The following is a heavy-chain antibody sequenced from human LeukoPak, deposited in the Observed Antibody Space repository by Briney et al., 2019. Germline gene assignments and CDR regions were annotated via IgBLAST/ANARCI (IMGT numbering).Heavy chain of an antibody. V-gene: IGHV3-74*01. D-gene: IGHD4-23*01. Sequence: GGFLRLSCAASGFTFSSYWMNWVRQAPGKGLVWVSRIASDGSSTTCADSVKGRFSISRDNAKNTLYLQMNSLRVEDTAVYYCARGRPHGNDYWGQGTLVTASS. CDR1: GFTFSSYW. CDR2: IASDGSST. CDR3: ARGRPHGNDY. J-gene: IGHJ4*02.